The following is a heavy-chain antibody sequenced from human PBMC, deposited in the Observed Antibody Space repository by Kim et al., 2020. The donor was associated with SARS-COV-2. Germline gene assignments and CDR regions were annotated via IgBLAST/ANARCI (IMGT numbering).Heavy chain of an antibody. V-gene: IGHV3-66*01. CDR2: ST. Sequence: STYYADSVKGRFTNSRDDSKNTVYLQMNSLRAEDTAVYFCAREPSTYFDYWGQGTLVTVSS. J-gene: IGHJ4*02. CDR3: AREPSTYFDY.